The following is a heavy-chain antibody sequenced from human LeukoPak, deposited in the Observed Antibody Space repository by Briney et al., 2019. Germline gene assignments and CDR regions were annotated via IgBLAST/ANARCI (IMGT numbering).Heavy chain of an antibody. CDR3: ARGDYYGSGSYYKADY. CDR1: GFTFSSYG. V-gene: IGHV3-33*01. J-gene: IGHJ4*02. CDR2: IWYDGSNK. D-gene: IGHD3-10*01. Sequence: GRSLRLSCAASGFTFSSYGMHWVRQAPGKGLEWVAVIWYDGSNKYYADSVKGRFTISRDNSKNTLYLQMNSLRAEDTAVYYCARGDYYGSGSYYKADYWGQGTLVTVSS.